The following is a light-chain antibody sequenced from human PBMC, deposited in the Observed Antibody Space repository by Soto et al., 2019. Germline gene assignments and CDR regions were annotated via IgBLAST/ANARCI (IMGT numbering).Light chain of an antibody. J-gene: IGLJ2*01. V-gene: IGLV2-18*02. CDR2: EVS. CDR1: SSDVGFYNR. Sequence: QSALTQPPSVSGSPGQSVTLSCTGTSSDVGFYNRVSWYQQPPGAAPKLMIYEVSNLASGVPDRFSGSKSGDTASLTISGLQAEDEADYSCSSYTTSDTRIFGGGTKLTVL. CDR3: SSYTTSDTRI.